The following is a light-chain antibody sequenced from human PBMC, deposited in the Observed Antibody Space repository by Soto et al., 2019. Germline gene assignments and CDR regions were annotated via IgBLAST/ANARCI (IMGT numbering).Light chain of an antibody. Sequence: QSALTQPASVSGSPGQSITIPCTGASSDVGGYNFVSWYQQHPGKAPKLMIYEVSNRPSGVSNRFSGSKSGNTASLTISGLQAEDEADYYCNSYTSSRTLVFGGGTQLTVL. CDR3: NSYTSSRTLV. J-gene: IGLJ3*02. CDR2: EVS. CDR1: SSDVGGYNF. V-gene: IGLV2-14*01.